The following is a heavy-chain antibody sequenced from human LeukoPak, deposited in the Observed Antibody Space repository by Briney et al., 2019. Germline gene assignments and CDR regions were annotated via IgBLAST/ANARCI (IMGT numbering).Heavy chain of an antibody. V-gene: IGHV3-53*01. D-gene: IGHD3-16*01. CDR3: ARDTGEGIDY. CDR1: GFSVSSKY. Sequence: PGGSLRLSCAASGFSVSSKYMTWVRQSPGKGLDWVSVIFPGGNTYYGDSVKGRFTISRDNSMNTVYLQMNPLRVEDTALYYCARDTGEGIDYWGQGTLVTVSS. J-gene: IGHJ4*02. CDR2: IFPGGNT.